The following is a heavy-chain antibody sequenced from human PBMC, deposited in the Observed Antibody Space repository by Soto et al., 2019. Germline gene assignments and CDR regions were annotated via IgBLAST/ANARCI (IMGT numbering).Heavy chain of an antibody. Sequence: PSETLSLTCTVSGGSISSSSYYWGWIRQPPGKGLEWIGSIYYSGSTYYNPSLKSRVTISVDTSKNQFSLKLSSVTAADTAVYYCARHEDRLDPWGQGTLVTVSS. CDR1: GGSISSSSYY. CDR3: ARHEDRLDP. V-gene: IGHV4-39*01. CDR2: IYYSGST. J-gene: IGHJ5*02.